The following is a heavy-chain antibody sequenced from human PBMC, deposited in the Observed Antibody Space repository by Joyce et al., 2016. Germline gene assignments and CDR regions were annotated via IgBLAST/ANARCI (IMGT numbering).Heavy chain of an antibody. D-gene: IGHD1-14*01. J-gene: IGHJ6*02. CDR3: ARGGTSSDHFFFYTLDI. V-gene: IGHV1-69*12. Sequence: QVLLVQSGVTVKRPGSSLKVSCKSSGGAFSTFTVNWVRQAPGQLLEWMGGIIPFFGAAKYAEHFQGRVTLTADLSTRTDFMELSSLTSADTAVYYCARGGTSSDHFFFYTLDIWGPGTTVIVSS. CDR1: GGAFSTFT. CDR2: IIPFFGAA.